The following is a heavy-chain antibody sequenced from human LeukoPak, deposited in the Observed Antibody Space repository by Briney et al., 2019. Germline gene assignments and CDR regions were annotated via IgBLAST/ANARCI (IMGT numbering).Heavy chain of an antibody. CDR2: ISSSSSYI. Sequence: GGSLRHSCAASGFTFSSYSMKWVRQAPGKGLEWVSSISSSSSYIYYADSVKGRFTISRDNAKNSLYLQMNSLRAEDTAVYYCARDSSWPDTELDYWGQGTLVTVSS. CDR1: GFTFSSYS. CDR3: ARDSSWPDTELDY. V-gene: IGHV3-21*01. J-gene: IGHJ4*02. D-gene: IGHD6-13*01.